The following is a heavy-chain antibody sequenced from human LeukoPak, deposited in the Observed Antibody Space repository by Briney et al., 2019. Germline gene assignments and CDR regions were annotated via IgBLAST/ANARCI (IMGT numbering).Heavy chain of an antibody. CDR3: ARALAVAGPFDY. D-gene: IGHD6-19*01. CDR2: ISSSSSYT. J-gene: IGHJ4*02. V-gene: IGHV3-11*06. CDR1: GFTFSDYY. Sequence: GGSPRLSCAASGFTFSDYYISWIRQAPGKGLEWVSYISSSSSYTNYADSVKGRFTISRDNAKNSLYLQMNSLRAEDTAVYYCARALAVAGPFDYWGQGTLVTVSS.